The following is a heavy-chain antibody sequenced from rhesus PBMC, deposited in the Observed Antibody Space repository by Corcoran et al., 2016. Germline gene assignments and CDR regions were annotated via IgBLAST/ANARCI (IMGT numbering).Heavy chain of an antibody. V-gene: IGHV4S11*01. CDR3: ARLRYSSWSEEQV. Sequence: QVQLRESDPGLVKPSETLSVTCAVSGGSISSNYWSWIRQPPGKGLEWIGRIYGSGSSTNYNPSLKSRVTLSVDTSKNQLSLKLSSVTAADTAVYYCARLRYSSWSEEQVWGPGVLVTVSS. D-gene: IGHD6-13*01. CDR1: GGSISSNY. CDR2: IYGSGSST. J-gene: IGHJ5-1*01.